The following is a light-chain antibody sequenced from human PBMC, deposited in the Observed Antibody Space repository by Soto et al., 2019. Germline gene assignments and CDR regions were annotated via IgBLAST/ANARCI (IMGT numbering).Light chain of an antibody. CDR3: CSYAGVNTFYV. CDR2: GVS. CDR1: SSEVGSYNL. V-gene: IGLV2-23*02. Sequence: QSVLTQPASVSGSPGQSITISCTGNSSEVGSYNLVSWYQQHPGKAPKLMIYGVSKRPSGVSDRFSGSKSGDTASLTISGLQAEDEADYYCCSYAGVNTFYVFGTGTKVTVL. J-gene: IGLJ1*01.